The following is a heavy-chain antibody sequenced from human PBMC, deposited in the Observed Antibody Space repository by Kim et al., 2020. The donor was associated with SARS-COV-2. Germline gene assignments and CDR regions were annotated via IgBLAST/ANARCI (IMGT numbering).Heavy chain of an antibody. V-gene: IGHV3-9*01. CDR1: GFTFDDYA. D-gene: IGHD6-19*01. Sequence: GGSLRLSCAASGFTFDDYAMHWVRQAPGKGLEWVSGISWNSGSIGYADSVKGRFTISRDNAKNSLYLQMNSLRAEDTALYYCAKGNQIIAVAGPDYWGQGTLVTVSS. CDR3: AKGNQIIAVAGPDY. J-gene: IGHJ4*02. CDR2: ISWNSGSI.